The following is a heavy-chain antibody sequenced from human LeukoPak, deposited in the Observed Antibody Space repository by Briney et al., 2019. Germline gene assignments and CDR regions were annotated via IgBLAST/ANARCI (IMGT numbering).Heavy chain of an antibody. Sequence: GGSLRLSCAASGFTVSGNYMTWVRQPPGKGLEWVSVMYTLGDTYYADSVKGRFTISRDNSKNTLYLQMNSLRAEDTAVYYCAKAVGSTYYYDSSGYFPNWGQGTLVTVSS. V-gene: IGHV3-53*01. J-gene: IGHJ4*02. CDR2: MYTLGDT. CDR1: GFTVSGNY. CDR3: AKAVGSTYYYDSSGYFPN. D-gene: IGHD3-22*01.